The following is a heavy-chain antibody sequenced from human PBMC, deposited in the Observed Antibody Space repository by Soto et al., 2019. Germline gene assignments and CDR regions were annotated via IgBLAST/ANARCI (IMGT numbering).Heavy chain of an antibody. Sequence: EVQLVESGGGLVQPGASLRLSCAASGFTFSSYWMHWVRQAPGKGLVWVSRINSDGSRANYADSVKGRFTVSRDNAKKTQYLQMNSRRAEDTAVYYCARVLTGSWNWFDPWGQGTLVTVSS. J-gene: IGHJ5*02. CDR1: GFTFSSYW. CDR2: INSDGSRA. CDR3: ARVLTGSWNWFDP. V-gene: IGHV3-74*01. D-gene: IGHD6-13*01.